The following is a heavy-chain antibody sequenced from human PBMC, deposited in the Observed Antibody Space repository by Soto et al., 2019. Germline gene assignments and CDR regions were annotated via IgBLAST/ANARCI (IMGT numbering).Heavy chain of an antibody. CDR3: SHSGSGWLSYYYYGMDV. CDR1: GDSVSSNSAA. J-gene: IGHJ6*02. CDR2: TYYRSKWYN. V-gene: IGHV6-1*01. Sequence: PSQTLSLTCVISGDSVSSNSAAWNWIRQSPSRGLEWLGRTYYRSKWYNDYAVSVKSRITINPDTSKNQFSLQLNSVTPEDTAVYYCSHSGSGWLSYYYYGMDVWGQGTTVTVFS. D-gene: IGHD1-26*01.